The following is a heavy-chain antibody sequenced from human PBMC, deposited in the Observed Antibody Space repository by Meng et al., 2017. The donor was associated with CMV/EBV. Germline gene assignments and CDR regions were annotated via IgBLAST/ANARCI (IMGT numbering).Heavy chain of an antibody. D-gene: IGHD2-2*01. CDR3: ARPQNSDIVVVPAATSPPAADY. V-gene: IGHV1-2*02. Sequence: YCVDCVRQAPGQGLEWMGWINPHSGGTNYAQKFQGRVTMTRDTSISTAYMELSRLRSDDTAVYYCARPQNSDIVVVPAATSPPAADYWGQGTLVTVSS. CDR1: YC. CDR2: INPHSGGT. J-gene: IGHJ4*02.